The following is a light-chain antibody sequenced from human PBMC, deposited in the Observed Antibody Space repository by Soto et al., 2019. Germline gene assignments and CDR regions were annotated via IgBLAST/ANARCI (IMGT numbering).Light chain of an antibody. J-gene: IGLJ1*01. Sequence: QSALTQPASVSGSPGQSITISCTGTSSDIGAYNYVSWFQQHPGKAPKLIICEVTNRPSGVSNRFSGSKSGNTASLAISGLQAEDEADYYCSSYTGRSGTLYVFGTGTKLTVL. CDR3: SSYTGRSGTLYV. V-gene: IGLV2-14*01. CDR1: SSDIGAYNY. CDR2: EVT.